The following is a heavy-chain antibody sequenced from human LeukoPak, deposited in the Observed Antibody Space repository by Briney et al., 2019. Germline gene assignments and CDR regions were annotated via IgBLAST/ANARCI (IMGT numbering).Heavy chain of an antibody. CDR1: GYTFTSYD. CDR2: MNPNSGNT. Sequence: GASVKVSCKASGYTFTSYDINWVRQATGQGLEWMGWMNPNSGNTGYAQKFQGRVTMTRNTSISTAYMELSSLRSEDTAVYYCARGAAVVTMISPPGGNWFDPWGQGTLVTVSS. D-gene: IGHD3-22*01. V-gene: IGHV1-8*01. CDR3: ARGAAVVTMISPPGGNWFDP. J-gene: IGHJ5*02.